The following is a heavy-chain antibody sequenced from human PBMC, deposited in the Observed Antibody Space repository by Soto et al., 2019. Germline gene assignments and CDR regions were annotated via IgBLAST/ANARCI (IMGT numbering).Heavy chain of an antibody. J-gene: IGHJ6*02. CDR2: INHSGST. Sequence: QVQLQQWGAGLLKPSETLSLTCAVYGGSFSGYYWSWIRQPPGKGLEWIGEINHSGSTNYNPSLNSRVPISVDPSKNQFSLKLSSVTAADTAVYYCARGISRTFYYGMDVWGQGTTVTVSS. V-gene: IGHV4-34*01. D-gene: IGHD2-2*01. CDR1: GGSFSGYY. CDR3: ARGISRTFYYGMDV.